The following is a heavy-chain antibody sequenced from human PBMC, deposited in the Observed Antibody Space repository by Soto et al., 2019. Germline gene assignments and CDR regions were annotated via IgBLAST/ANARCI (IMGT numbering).Heavy chain of an antibody. CDR1: GFTFSSYG. D-gene: IGHD4-17*01. Sequence: QVQLVESGGGVVQPGRSLRLSCAASGFTFSSYGMHWVRQAPGKGLEWVAVIWYDGSNKYYADSVKGRFTISRDNSKNTLYLQMNSLRAEDTAVYYCARDFPSFDDYGDYTDAFDIWGQGTMVTVSS. V-gene: IGHV3-33*01. CDR3: ARDFPSFDDYGDYTDAFDI. J-gene: IGHJ3*02. CDR2: IWYDGSNK.